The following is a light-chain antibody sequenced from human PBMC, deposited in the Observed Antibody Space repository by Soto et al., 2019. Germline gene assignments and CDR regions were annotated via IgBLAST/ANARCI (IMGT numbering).Light chain of an antibody. CDR2: RAS. Sequence: EIVMTQSPATLSVSPGERATLSCTASHYIYSNVAWVQQRPGQAPRLLIYRASTRATGTPARFSGSGSGTEFTLTITSLQSEDFAFYYCQQYHNLWTFGQGTEVEIK. CDR3: QQYHNLWT. CDR1: HYIYSN. V-gene: IGKV3-15*01. J-gene: IGKJ1*01.